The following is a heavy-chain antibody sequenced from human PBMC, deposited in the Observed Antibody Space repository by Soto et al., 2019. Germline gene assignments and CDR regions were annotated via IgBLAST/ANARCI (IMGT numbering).Heavy chain of an antibody. J-gene: IGHJ4*02. CDR2: INHSGST. CDR3: ARGPDDFWSGYYHYFDY. Sequence: PSETLSLTCAVYGGSFSGYYWSWIRQPPGKGLEWIGEINHSGSTNYNPSLKSRVTISVDTSKNQFSLKLSSVTAADTAVYYCARGPDDFWSGYYHYFDYWGQGTLVPVAS. V-gene: IGHV4-34*01. CDR1: GGSFSGYY. D-gene: IGHD3-3*01.